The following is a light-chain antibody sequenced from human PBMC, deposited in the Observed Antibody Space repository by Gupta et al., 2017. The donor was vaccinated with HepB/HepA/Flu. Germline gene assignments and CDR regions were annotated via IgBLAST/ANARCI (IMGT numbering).Light chain of an antibody. V-gene: IGKV1-17*01. CDR1: QGIRND. CDR3: LQHNSDPFT. CDR2: AAS. Sequence: DIQMTQSPSSLSASVGDRVTITCRASQGIRNDLGWYQQKPGKSPKRLIYAASSLHSGVPSRLCGSASGTEVIPTISSLQPEDFATDFCLQHNSDPFTFGPGTKVELK. J-gene: IGKJ3*01.